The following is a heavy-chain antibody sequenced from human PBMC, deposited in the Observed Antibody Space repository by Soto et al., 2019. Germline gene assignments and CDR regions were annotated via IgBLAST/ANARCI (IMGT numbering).Heavy chain of an antibody. CDR1: GGSISSGGYY. J-gene: IGHJ4*02. D-gene: IGHD3-10*01. V-gene: IGHV4-31*03. CDR3: AALMVRGVSLFDY. Sequence: QVQLQESGPGLVEPSQTLSLTCTVSGGSISSGGYYWSWIRQHPGKGLEWIGYIYYSGSTYYNPSLKSRVTRSVDTSKNQFSLKLSSVTAADTAVYYCAALMVRGVSLFDYWGQGTLVTVSS. CDR2: IYYSGST.